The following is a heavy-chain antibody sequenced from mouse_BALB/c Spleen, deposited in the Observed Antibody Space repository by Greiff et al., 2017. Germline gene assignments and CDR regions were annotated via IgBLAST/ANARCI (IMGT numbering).Heavy chain of an antibody. CDR1: GFTFSSYY. J-gene: IGHJ3*01. CDR2: INSNGGST. CDR3: ASAYYGNWFAY. V-gene: IGHV5-6-2*01. Sequence: EVKLVESGGGLVKLGGSLKLSCAASGFTFSSYYMSWVRQTPEKRLELVAAINSNGGSTYYPDTVKGRFTISRDNAKNTLYLQMSSLKSEDTALYYCASAYYGNWFAYWGQGTLVTVSA. D-gene: IGHD2-10*01.